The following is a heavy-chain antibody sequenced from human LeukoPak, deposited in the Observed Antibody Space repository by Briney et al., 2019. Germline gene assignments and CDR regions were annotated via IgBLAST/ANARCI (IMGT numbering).Heavy chain of an antibody. CDR3: ARVSGSYVDY. CDR1: GGSFSGYY. J-gene: IGHJ4*02. Sequence: SGTLSLTCAVYGGSFSGYYWSWIRQPPGKGLEWIGEINHSGSTNYNPSLKSRVTISVDTSKNQFSLKLSSVTAADTAVYYCARVSGSYVDYWGQGTLVTVSS. CDR2: INHSGST. V-gene: IGHV4-34*01. D-gene: IGHD1-26*01.